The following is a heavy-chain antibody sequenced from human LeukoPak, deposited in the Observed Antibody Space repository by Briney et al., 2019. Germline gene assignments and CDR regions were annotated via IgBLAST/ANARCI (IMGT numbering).Heavy chain of an antibody. CDR1: GYTFTGYY. D-gene: IGHD3-10*01. CDR2: INPNSGGT. Sequence: GASVKVSCKASGYTFTGYYMHWVRQAPGQGPEWMGWINPNSGGTKYAQKFQGRVTMTRDTSISTAYMELSSLRSDDTAVYYCARVWFGELSDGFDYWGQGTLVTVSS. J-gene: IGHJ4*02. V-gene: IGHV1-2*02. CDR3: ARVWFGELSDGFDY.